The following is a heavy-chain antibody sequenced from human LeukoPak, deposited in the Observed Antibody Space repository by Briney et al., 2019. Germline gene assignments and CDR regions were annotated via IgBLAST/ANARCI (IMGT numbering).Heavy chain of an antibody. J-gene: IGHJ4*02. CDR3: ARDFYLDY. CDR1: GGSISSYY. CDR2: IYYTGST. V-gene: IGHV4-59*01. Sequence: SETLSLTCTVSGGSISSYYWSWIRQPPGKGLEWIGYIYYTGSTNYNPSLQSRVTISVDTSKNQFSLKLTSVTAADTAVYYCARDFYLDYWGQGTLVTVSS.